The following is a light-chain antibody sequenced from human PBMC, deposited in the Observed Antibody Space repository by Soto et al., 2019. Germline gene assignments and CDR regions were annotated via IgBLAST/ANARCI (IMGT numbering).Light chain of an antibody. CDR3: QQYYSPHPYT. V-gene: IGKV4-1*01. J-gene: IGKJ2*01. CDR2: WAS. CDR1: QTVLYSSNNKNY. Sequence: DIVMTQSPDSLAVSLGERATVNCKSSQTVLYSSNNKNYLAWYQQKPGQPPKLLIYWASTRESGVPDRFSGSGSGTDFTLTISSLQAEDVAVYYCQQYYSPHPYTFGQGTKLEIK.